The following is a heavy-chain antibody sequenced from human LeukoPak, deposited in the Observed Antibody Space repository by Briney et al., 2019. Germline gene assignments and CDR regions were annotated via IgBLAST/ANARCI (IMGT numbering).Heavy chain of an antibody. CDR1: GGFVSSGSYY. J-gene: IGHJ3*02. V-gene: IGHV4-61*01. D-gene: IGHD2-15*01. Sequence: SETLSLTCTVSGGFVSSGSYYWTWIRQPPGKGLEWIGYISYSGSTNYNPSLKSRVTISVDTSKNQFSLNLSSVTAADTAVYYCARRGSGGRSFDIWGQGTMVTVPS. CDR3: ARRGSGGRSFDI. CDR2: ISYSGST.